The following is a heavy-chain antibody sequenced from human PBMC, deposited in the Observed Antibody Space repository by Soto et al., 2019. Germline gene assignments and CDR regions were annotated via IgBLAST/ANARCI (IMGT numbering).Heavy chain of an antibody. D-gene: IGHD6-19*01. Sequence: PGGSLRLSCAASGFTFSSYAMSWVRQAPGKGLEWVSAISGSGGSTYYADSVKGRFTISRDNSKNTLYLQMNSLRAEDTAVYYCAKGPFGSSGWYVDYWGQGTLVTVSS. CDR1: GFTFSSYA. J-gene: IGHJ4*02. CDR3: AKGPFGSSGWYVDY. CDR2: ISGSGGST. V-gene: IGHV3-23*01.